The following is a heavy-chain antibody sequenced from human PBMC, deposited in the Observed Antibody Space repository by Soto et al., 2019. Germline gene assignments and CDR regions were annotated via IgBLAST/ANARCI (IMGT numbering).Heavy chain of an antibody. CDR1: GGTFSSYT. V-gene: IGHV1-69*02. CDR2: IIPILGIA. J-gene: IGHJ4*02. Sequence: QVQLVQSGAEVKKPGSSVKVSCKASGGTFSSYTISWVRQAPGQGLEWMGRIIPILGIANYAQKSQGRVTITADKSTSTAYMELSSLRSEDTAVYYCASDLGDGDYWTFDSWGQGTLVTLSS. CDR3: ASDLGDGDYWTFDS. D-gene: IGHD4-17*01.